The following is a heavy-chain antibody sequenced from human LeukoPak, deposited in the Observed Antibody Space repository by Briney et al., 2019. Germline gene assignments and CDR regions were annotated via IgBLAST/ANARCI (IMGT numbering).Heavy chain of an antibody. V-gene: IGHV3-21*01. CDR3: ARDSEGVTGTTSWFDP. D-gene: IGHD1-7*01. CDR2: ITPSGYT. J-gene: IGHJ5*02. Sequence: GGSLRLSCAASGFTFSSYSMNWVRQAPGKGLEWVSFITPSGYTFYADSVKGRFTISRDNAKNSLFFQMNSLRAEDTAVYYCARDSEGVTGTTSWFDPWGQGTLVTVSS. CDR1: GFTFSSYS.